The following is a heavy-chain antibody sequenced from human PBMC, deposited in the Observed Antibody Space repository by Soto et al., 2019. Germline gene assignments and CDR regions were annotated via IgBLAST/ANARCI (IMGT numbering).Heavy chain of an antibody. CDR2: NIPISGAA. CDR1: GGTFSNYV. V-gene: IGHV1-69*06. J-gene: IGHJ4*02. Sequence: SVKVSCKASGGTFSNYVVNWVRQAPGQGLEWMGRNIPISGAANYAQKFQGRVTITADKSTSTSYLELSSLRSEDTAVYYCARDMTRTVVPYFYFWGQGTLVTVSS. CDR3: ARDMTRTVVPYFYF. D-gene: IGHD1-7*01.